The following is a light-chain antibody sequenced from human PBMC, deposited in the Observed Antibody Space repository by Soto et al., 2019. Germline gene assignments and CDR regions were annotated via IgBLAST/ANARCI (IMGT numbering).Light chain of an antibody. CDR1: SSNIGAGYD. J-gene: IGLJ2*01. CDR2: QDN. CDR3: RSYKTSMGALV. V-gene: IGLV1-40*01. Sequence: QSVLTQPPSVSGSPGQRVSISCTGSSSNIGAGYDVHWYEHLPGTAPKLLIYQDNNRPSGVSDRFSGSKSGSTASLTITGLQAEDEADYYCRSYKTSMGALVFGAGTKLTVL.